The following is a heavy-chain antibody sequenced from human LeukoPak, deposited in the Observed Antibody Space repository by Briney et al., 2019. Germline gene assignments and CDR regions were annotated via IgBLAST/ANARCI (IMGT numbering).Heavy chain of an antibody. CDR1: GGSISSGGYY. Sequence: SETLSLTCTVSGGSISSGGYYWSWIRQHPGKGLGWMGYLYYGGSTYYNPSLKSRVTISVDTSKNQFSLKLSSVTAADTAVYYCARDCGSGGSCGEAFDIWGQGTMVTVSS. J-gene: IGHJ3*02. V-gene: IGHV4-31*03. CDR3: ARDCGSGGSCGEAFDI. CDR2: LYYGGST. D-gene: IGHD2-15*01.